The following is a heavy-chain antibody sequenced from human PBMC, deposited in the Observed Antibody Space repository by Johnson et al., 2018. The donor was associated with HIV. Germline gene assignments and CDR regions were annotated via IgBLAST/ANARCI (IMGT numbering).Heavy chain of an antibody. CDR2: ISWNSGSI. Sequence: VQLVESGGGLVQPGRSMRLSCAASGFTFDDYAMHWVRQAPGKGLEWVSGISWNSGSIGYADSVKGRFTISRGTAKNTLYLKMNNLRPEDTALYYCARRLWFRNLYDAFDIWGQGTIVTVSS. CDR3: ARRLWFRNLYDAFDI. CDR1: GFTFDDYA. J-gene: IGHJ3*02. V-gene: IGHV3-9*01. D-gene: IGHD3-10*01.